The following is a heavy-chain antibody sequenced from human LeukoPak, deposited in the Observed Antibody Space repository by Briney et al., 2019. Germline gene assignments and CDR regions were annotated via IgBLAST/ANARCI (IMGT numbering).Heavy chain of an antibody. CDR2: IRVDGSEK. J-gene: IGHJ4*02. CDR1: GFTFSNYW. Sequence: PGGSLRLSCAASGFTFSNYWMSWVRQAPGKGLEWVANIRVDGSEKYYVDSVKGRFTISRDNAKNSLYLQMNSLRVEDTAVYYCARDGGSGNPGADYWGQGTLVTVSS. CDR3: ARDGGSGNPGADY. D-gene: IGHD2-15*01. V-gene: IGHV3-7*01.